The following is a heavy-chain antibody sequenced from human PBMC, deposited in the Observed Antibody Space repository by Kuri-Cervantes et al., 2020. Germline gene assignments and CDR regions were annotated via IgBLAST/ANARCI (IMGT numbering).Heavy chain of an antibody. CDR1: GYSFTSYW. CDR3: ANRRMGGTLDY. V-gene: IGHV1-69*06. Sequence: SVKVSCKGSGYSFTSYWIGWVRRAPGQGLEWMGGIIPIFGTANYAQKFQGRVTITADKSTSIAYMELSSLRSEDTAVYYCANRRMGGTLDYWGQGTLVTISS. D-gene: IGHD3-16*01. J-gene: IGHJ4*02. CDR2: IIPIFGTA.